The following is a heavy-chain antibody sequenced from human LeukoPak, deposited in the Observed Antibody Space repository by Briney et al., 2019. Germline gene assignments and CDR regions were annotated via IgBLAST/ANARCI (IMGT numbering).Heavy chain of an antibody. D-gene: IGHD2-15*01. CDR2: IYPGDSDT. CDR1: GYSFTTYW. J-gene: IGHJ4*02. Sequence: PGGSLRLSCKGSGYSFTTYWIGWVRQMPGKGLEWMGIIYPGDSDTRYSPSFQGQVTISADKSISTAYLQWSSLKASDTAMYYCARRYCSGSSCYLFDYWGQGTLVTVSS. CDR3: ARRYCSGSSCYLFDY. V-gene: IGHV5-51*01.